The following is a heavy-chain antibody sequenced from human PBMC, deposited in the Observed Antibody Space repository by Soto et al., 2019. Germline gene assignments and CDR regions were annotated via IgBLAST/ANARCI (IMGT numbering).Heavy chain of an antibody. CDR3: ARRITVTTYGFDY. CDR2: IYYSGST. V-gene: IGHV4-59*08. D-gene: IGHD4-17*01. CDR1: GGSISSSY. Sequence: ASETLSLTCTVSGGSISSSYWSWIRQPPGKGLEWIGYIYYSGSTNYNPSLKSRVTISVDTSKNQFSLKLSSVTAADTAVYYCARRITVTTYGFDYWGQGTLVTVSS. J-gene: IGHJ4*02.